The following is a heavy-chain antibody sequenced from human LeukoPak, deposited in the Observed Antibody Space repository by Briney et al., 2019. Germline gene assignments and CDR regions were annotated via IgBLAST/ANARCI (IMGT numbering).Heavy chain of an antibody. Sequence: SETLSLTCTVSGGSISSHYWSWIRQPPGKGLELVGYIYYSGSTNYNPSLKSRVTISVDTSKNQFSLKLSSVTAADTAVYYCARALSVGATRGAFDYWGQGTLVTVSS. CDR3: ARALSVGATRGAFDY. D-gene: IGHD1-26*01. CDR1: GGSISSHY. J-gene: IGHJ4*02. V-gene: IGHV4-59*11. CDR2: IYYSGST.